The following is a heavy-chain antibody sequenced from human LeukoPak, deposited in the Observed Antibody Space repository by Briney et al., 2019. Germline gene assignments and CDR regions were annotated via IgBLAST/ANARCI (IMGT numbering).Heavy chain of an antibody. V-gene: IGHV3-30-3*01. D-gene: IGHD6-19*01. CDR2: ISYDGSNK. Sequence: GGSLRLSCAASGFTFSSYAMHWVRQAPGKGLEWVAVISYDGSNKYYADSVKGRFTISRDNSKNTLYLQMNSLRAEDTAVYYCARDKYSSGMSFDYWGQGTLVTVSS. CDR3: ARDKYSSGMSFDY. J-gene: IGHJ4*02. CDR1: GFTFSSYA.